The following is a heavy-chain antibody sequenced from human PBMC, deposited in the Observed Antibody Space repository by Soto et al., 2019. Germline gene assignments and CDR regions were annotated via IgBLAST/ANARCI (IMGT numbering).Heavy chain of an antibody. V-gene: IGHV1-69*02. Sequence: QVQLVQSGAEVKKPGSSVKVSCKASGGTFSSYTISWVRQAPGQGLEWMGRIIPILGIANYAQEFQGRVTITADKSTSTAYMELSSLRSEDTAVYYCASHLAVAASSNWGQGTLVTVSS. CDR1: GGTFSSYT. J-gene: IGHJ4*02. CDR2: IIPILGIA. CDR3: ASHLAVAASSN. D-gene: IGHD6-19*01.